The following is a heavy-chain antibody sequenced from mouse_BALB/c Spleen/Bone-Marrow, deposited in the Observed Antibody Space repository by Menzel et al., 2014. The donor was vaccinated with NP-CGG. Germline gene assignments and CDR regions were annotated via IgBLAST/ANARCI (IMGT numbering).Heavy chain of an antibody. Sequence: QVQLKESGPGLVAPSQSLSLTCTVSGFSLTTYGIHWVRQPPGKGLEWLGVIWAGGTTIYNSALMSRLSISKDTSKSQVFLKMNSLQTDDTAMYYCAREGAYYRYIDYWGKGTTRTGSS. V-gene: IGHV2-9*02. J-gene: IGHJ2*01. CDR2: IWAGGTT. D-gene: IGHD2-14*01. CDR1: GFSLTTYG. CDR3: AREGAYYRYIDY.